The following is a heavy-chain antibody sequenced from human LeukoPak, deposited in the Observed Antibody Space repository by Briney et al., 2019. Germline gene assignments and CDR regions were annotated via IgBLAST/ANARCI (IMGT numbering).Heavy chain of an antibody. CDR1: GGSISSYY. Sequence: SETLSLTCTVSGGSISSYYWSWIRQPPGKGLEWIGYIYYSGSTNYNPSLKSRVTISVDTSKNQFSLKLSSVTAADTAVYYCARRSSRGTRMYALDIWGQGTMVTVSS. J-gene: IGHJ3*02. CDR2: IYYSGST. D-gene: IGHD2-2*01. V-gene: IGHV4-59*08. CDR3: ARRSSRGTRMYALDI.